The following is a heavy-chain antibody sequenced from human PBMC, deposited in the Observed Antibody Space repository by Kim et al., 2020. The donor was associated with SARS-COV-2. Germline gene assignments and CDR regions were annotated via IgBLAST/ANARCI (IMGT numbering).Heavy chain of an antibody. CDR3: ARVTLAFSGSYFGDHYYGVDV. V-gene: IGHV4-59*13. CDR1: GGSISSYY. Sequence: SETLSLTCTVSGGSISSYYWSWIRQPPGKGLEWIGYINYSGSTNYNPALKSRVTISVDTSKNQFSLKLSSVTAADTAVYHCARVTLAFSGSYFGDHYYGVDVWGQGTTVTVSS. J-gene: IGHJ6*02. D-gene: IGHD1-26*01. CDR2: INYSGST.